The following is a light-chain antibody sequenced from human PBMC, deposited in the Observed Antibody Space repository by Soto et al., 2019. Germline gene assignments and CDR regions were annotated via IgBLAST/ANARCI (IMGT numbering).Light chain of an antibody. CDR1: QSISRY. CDR2: AAS. V-gene: IGKV1-39*01. CDR3: QQSHTPPLT. Sequence: DIQMTQSPSPLSASVGDRVTVTCRASQSISRYLNWYQQKPGNAPKLLIYAASNLQSGVPSRFSGSGSGTDFTLTNSSLHPEAFATYFCQQSHTPPLTFGGGTKVEIK. J-gene: IGKJ4*01.